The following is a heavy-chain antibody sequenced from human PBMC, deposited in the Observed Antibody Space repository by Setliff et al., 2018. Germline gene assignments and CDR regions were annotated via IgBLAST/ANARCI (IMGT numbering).Heavy chain of an antibody. V-gene: IGHV4-39*01. Sequence: ETLSLTCTVSGASLNSGTYYWGWIRQPPGKGLEWIGRIYYRGDTYYNASLKGRLTISVDTAQNQFSLRLTSVTAADTAVYYCARTGTYRYFDYWGQGALVTVSS. CDR1: GASLNSGTYY. D-gene: IGHD1-1*01. CDR2: IYYRGDT. J-gene: IGHJ4*02. CDR3: ARTGTYRYFDY.